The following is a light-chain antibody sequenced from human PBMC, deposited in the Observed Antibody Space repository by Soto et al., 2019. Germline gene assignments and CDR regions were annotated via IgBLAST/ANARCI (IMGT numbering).Light chain of an antibody. V-gene: IGLV1-40*01. Sequence: QSVLTQPPSVSGAPWQRVTISCTGSSSNIGAGYDVQWYQQLPGTAPKLLMYGNSNRPSGVPDRFSGSGSGNTASLTISGLQPEDEADYYCTSYTSKNTHVFGSGTKVTVL. CDR3: TSYTSKNTHV. CDR2: GNS. CDR1: SSNIGAGYD. J-gene: IGLJ1*01.